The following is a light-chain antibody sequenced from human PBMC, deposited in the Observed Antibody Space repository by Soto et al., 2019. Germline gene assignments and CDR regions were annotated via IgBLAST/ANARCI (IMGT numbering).Light chain of an antibody. J-gene: IGLJ2*01. Sequence: QSVLTQPPSASGTPGQRVAISCSGCSSDIGSNPVNWYLHLPGAAPKLLIYRDNQRPSGVPDRFSGSKSGTSASLTISGLQSEDEADYFCSAWDDNIYGPVFGGGTKVTVL. CDR2: RDN. CDR1: SSDIGSNP. CDR3: SAWDDNIYGPV. V-gene: IGLV1-44*01.